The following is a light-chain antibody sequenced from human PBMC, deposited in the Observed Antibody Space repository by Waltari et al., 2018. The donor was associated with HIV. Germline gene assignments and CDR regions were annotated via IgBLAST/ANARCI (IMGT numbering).Light chain of an antibody. CDR2: AAY. CDR3: QQYGDSLT. J-gene: IGKJ2*01. V-gene: IGKV3-20*01. Sequence: EIVLTQSPGTLSLSPGDRATLSCRASQTVSSRYLAWYQQKPGQAPRLLIYAAYSRASGVPDRFSGGGSGTDFTLTISSLEPEDFAVYYCQQYGDSLTFGQGTKVEIK. CDR1: QTVSSRY.